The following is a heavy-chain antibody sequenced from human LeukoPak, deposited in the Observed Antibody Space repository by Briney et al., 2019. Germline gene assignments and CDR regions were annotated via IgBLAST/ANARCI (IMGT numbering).Heavy chain of an antibody. V-gene: IGHV3-20*04. CDR2: INWNDGST. CDR3: AKHLRATNTYIFFGLDV. D-gene: IGHD1-26*01. J-gene: IGHJ3*01. Sequence: GGSLRLSCAASGFTFDDYGMSWVRQAPGKGLEWVSGINWNDGSTGYADSVKGRFTISRDNAKNSLYLQMTSLRPEDTALYYCAKHLRATNTYIFFGLDVWGQGTMVTVSS. CDR1: GFTFDDYG.